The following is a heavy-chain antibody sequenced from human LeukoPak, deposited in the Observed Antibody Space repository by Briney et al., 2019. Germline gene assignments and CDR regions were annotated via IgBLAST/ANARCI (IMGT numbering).Heavy chain of an antibody. Sequence: ASVKVSCKASGYTFTSYAMHWVRQAPGQRLEWMGWINAGNGNTKYSQKFQGRVTITRDTSASTAYMELSSLRSEDTAVYYCARSVSGAPWYFDLWGRGTLVTVSS. CDR1: GYTFTSYA. CDR2: INAGNGNT. V-gene: IGHV1-3*01. J-gene: IGHJ2*01. CDR3: ARSVSGAPWYFDL. D-gene: IGHD1-26*01.